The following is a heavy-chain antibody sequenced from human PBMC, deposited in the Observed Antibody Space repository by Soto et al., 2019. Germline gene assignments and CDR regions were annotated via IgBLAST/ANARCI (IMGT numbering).Heavy chain of an antibody. D-gene: IGHD5-18*01. J-gene: IGHJ4*02. CDR3: VSDRGYGHASVPYS. Sequence: QAQLVESGGGVVQPGRSLRLSCAASGFAFSSYGMHWVRQAPGTGLEWVAVISYDGSLQHYADSVKGRFTISRDNSKNMVLLQMSRLRAEDTAVYYWVSDRGYGHASVPYSWGQGTLVSVSS. V-gene: IGHV3-30*03. CDR1: GFAFSSYG. CDR2: ISYDGSLQ.